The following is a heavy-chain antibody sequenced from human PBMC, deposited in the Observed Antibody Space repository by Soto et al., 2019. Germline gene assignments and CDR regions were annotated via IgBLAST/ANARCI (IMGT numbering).Heavy chain of an antibody. D-gene: IGHD5-18*01. CDR1: GFTFSSYS. J-gene: IGHJ6*02. V-gene: IGHV3-48*02. CDR2: ISSRSSTI. CDR3: ARDHFGDTSMGTAYYYYYGMDV. Sequence: GGSLRLSCAASGFTFSSYSMNWFRQAPGKGLEWISYISSRSSTIYYADSVKGRFTISRDNAKNSLYLQMNSLRDEDTAVYYCARDHFGDTSMGTAYYYYYGMDVWGQGNTVTVSS.